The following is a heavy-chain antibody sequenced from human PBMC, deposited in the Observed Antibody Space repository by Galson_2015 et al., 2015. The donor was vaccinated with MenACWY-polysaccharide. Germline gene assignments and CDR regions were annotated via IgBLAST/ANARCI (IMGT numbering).Heavy chain of an antibody. V-gene: IGHV3-74*01. D-gene: IGHD3-10*01. CDR1: GFTFSSYW. CDR2: INTDGSGT. J-gene: IGHJ4*02. CDR3: ATYGSGIN. Sequence: SLRLSCAASGFTFSSYWMHWVRQAPGKGLVWVSHINTDGSGTSYADSVKGRFTIPRDNAKNTLYLQMNSLRAEDTAVYYCATYGSGINWGQGTLVTVSS.